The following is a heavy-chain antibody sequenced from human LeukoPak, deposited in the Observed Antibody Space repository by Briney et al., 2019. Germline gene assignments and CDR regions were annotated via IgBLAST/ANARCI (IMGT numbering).Heavy chain of an antibody. CDR2: IARDGGAK. D-gene: IGHD6-19*01. V-gene: IGHV3-30*03. CDR1: GFSFSNHG. J-gene: IGHJ4*02. Sequence: GTSLRLSCVASGFSFSNHGMHWVRQAPGKGLEWVSVIARDGGAKFYADSVKGRFTLSRDNSKNMFFLQMNFLTVEDTAIYYCAREATWGQWYFDHWGQGTPVTVSS. CDR3: AREATWGQWYFDH.